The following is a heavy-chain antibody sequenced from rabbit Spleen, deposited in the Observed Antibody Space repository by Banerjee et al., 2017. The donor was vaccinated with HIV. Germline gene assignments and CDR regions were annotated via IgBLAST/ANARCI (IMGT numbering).Heavy chain of an antibody. CDR3: ARNGLYPGIDL. CDR2: IAGSSIGFT. Sequence: QSLEESGGGLVQPEGSLALTCKASGFSFSSSDYICWVRQAPGKGLEWISCIAGSSIGFTYSATWAKGRFTISKTSSTTVTLQMTSLTAADTATYFCARNGLYPGIDLWGQGTLVTVS. J-gene: IGHJ3*01. CDR1: GFSFSSSDY. V-gene: IGHV1S40*01. D-gene: IGHD7-1*01.